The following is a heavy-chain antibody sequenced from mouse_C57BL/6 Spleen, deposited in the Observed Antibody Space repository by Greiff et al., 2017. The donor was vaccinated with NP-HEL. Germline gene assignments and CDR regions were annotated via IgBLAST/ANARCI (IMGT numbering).Heavy chain of an antibody. CDR2: IYPGSGNT. CDR1: GYTFTDYY. CDR3: AVTITPSCDY. V-gene: IGHV1-76*01. J-gene: IGHJ2*01. D-gene: IGHD2-12*01. Sequence: VQLQQSGAELVRPGASVKLSCKASGYTFTDYYINWVKQRPGQGLEWIARIYPGSGNTYYNEKFKGKATLTAEKSSSTAYMQLSSLTSEDSAVYFCAVTITPSCDYWGQGTTLTVSS.